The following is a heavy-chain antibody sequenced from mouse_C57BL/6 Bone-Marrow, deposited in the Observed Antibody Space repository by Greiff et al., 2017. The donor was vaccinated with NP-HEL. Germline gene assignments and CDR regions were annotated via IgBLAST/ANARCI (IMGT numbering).Heavy chain of an antibody. Sequence: VQLQQSGPGLVQPSQSLSITCTVSGFSLTSSGVPWVRQSPGQDLEWLGVIWSGGSTDYNAAFISRLSISKDNSNSQVFIKMNSLQADDTAIYYCASINYFDYWGQGTTLTVSS. D-gene: IGHD1-3*01. V-gene: IGHV2-2*01. J-gene: IGHJ2*01. CDR3: ASINYFDY. CDR1: GFSLTSSG. CDR2: IWSGGST.